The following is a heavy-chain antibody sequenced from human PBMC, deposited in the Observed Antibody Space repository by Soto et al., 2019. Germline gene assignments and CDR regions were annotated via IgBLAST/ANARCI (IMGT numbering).Heavy chain of an antibody. CDR3: AREPPLYYDILTGYGMDV. CDR2: ISAYNGNT. J-gene: IGHJ6*02. D-gene: IGHD3-9*01. V-gene: IGHV1-18*01. CDR1: GYTFTSYG. Sequence: GASVKVSCKASGYTFTSYGISWVRQAPGQGLEWMGWISAYNGNTNYAQKLQGRVTMTTDTSTSTAYMELRSLRSDDTAVYYCAREPPLYYDILTGYGMDVWGQGTTVTVSS.